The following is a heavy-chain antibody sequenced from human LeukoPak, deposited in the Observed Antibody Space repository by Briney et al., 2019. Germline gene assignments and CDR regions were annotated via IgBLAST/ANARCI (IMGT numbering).Heavy chain of an antibody. CDR1: GFTFSSYW. Sequence: PGGSLRLSCAASGFTFSSYWMSWVRQAPGKGLEWVANIMEDVREKYYVDSVKGRFTISRDNSKNTLYLQMNSLRAEDTAVYYCAKDRSDYSNGRYFDYWGQGTLVTASS. J-gene: IGHJ4*02. D-gene: IGHD4-11*01. V-gene: IGHV3-7*01. CDR2: IMEDVREK. CDR3: AKDRSDYSNGRYFDY.